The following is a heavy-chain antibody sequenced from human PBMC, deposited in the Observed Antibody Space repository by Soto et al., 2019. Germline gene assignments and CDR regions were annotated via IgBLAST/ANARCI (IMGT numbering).Heavy chain of an antibody. V-gene: IGHV4-34*01. CDR3: ARGALVRDSSSSQNNWFDP. CDR2: INHSGST. Sequence: SETLSLTCAVYGGSFSGYYWSWIRQPPGKGLEWIGEINHSGSTNYNPSLKSRVTISVDTSKNQFSLKLSSVTAADTAVYYCARGALVRDSSSSQNNWFDPWGQGTMVTVSS. D-gene: IGHD6-6*01. J-gene: IGHJ5*02. CDR1: GGSFSGYY.